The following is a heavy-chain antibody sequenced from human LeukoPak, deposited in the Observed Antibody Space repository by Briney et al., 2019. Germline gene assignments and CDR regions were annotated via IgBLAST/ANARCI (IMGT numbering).Heavy chain of an antibody. J-gene: IGHJ5*01. CDR1: GFTFSSYW. CDR3: AKDDSYIRFYS. D-gene: IGHD3-22*01. CDR2: IGGSGGST. Sequence: PGGSLRLSCAASGFTFSSYWMSWVRQAPGKGPEWVSVIGGSGGSTYYADSVTGRFTISRDNSKNTLYLQMNSLRAEDTAVYYCAKDDSYIRFYSWGQGTLVTVSS. V-gene: IGHV3-23*01.